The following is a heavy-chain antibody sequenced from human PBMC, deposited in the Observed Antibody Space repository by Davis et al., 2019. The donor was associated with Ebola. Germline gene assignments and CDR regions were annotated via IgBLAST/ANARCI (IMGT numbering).Heavy chain of an antibody. Sequence: GESLKISCAASGFTFSDYYMSWVRQASGKGLEWVGRIRSKANSYATAYAASVKGRFTISRDDSKNTAYLQMNSLKTEDTAVYYCTSTVTNGDYWGQGTLVTVSS. J-gene: IGHJ4*02. CDR3: TSTVTNGDY. V-gene: IGHV3-73*01. CDR2: IRSKANSYAT. CDR1: GFTFSDYY. D-gene: IGHD4-17*01.